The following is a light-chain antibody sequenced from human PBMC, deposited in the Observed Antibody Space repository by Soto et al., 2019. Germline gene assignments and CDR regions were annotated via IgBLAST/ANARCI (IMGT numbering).Light chain of an antibody. CDR1: SSDVGTYNL. V-gene: IGLV2-23*01. J-gene: IGLJ1*01. CDR2: EGS. Sequence: QSVLTQPASVSGSPGQSITIYCTGTSSDVGTYNLVSWYQHHPGKAPKLMIYEGSKRPSGVSNRFSGSKSGNTASLTISGLQAEDEADYYCCSYAGSSTYVFGTGTKVTVL. CDR3: CSYAGSSTYV.